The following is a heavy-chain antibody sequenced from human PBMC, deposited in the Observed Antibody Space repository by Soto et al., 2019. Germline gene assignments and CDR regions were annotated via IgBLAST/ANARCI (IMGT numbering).Heavy chain of an antibody. D-gene: IGHD3-16*02. Sequence: SETLSLTCTVSGGSISSSSYYWGWIRQPPGKGLEWIGSIYYSGSTYYNPSLKSRVTISVDTSKNQFSLKLSSVTAADTAVYYCASSLSAPIYFDYWGQGTLVTVSS. V-gene: IGHV4-39*01. CDR1: GGSISSSSYY. CDR3: ASSLSAPIYFDY. CDR2: IYYSGST. J-gene: IGHJ4*02.